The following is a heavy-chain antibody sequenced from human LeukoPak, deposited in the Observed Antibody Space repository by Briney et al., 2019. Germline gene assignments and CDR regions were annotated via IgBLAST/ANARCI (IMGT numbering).Heavy chain of an antibody. CDR3: ARDRSSGWPGTFDY. CDR1: GFTFSSYS. J-gene: IGHJ4*02. Sequence: HSGGSLRLSCAASGFTFSSYSMNWVRQAPGKGLEWVSYIISSGSTIYYADSVKGRFTISRDNANNSLYVEMNSLRAEDTAVYYCARDRSSGWPGTFDYWGQGTLVTVSS. D-gene: IGHD6-19*01. CDR2: IISSGSTI. V-gene: IGHV3-48*01.